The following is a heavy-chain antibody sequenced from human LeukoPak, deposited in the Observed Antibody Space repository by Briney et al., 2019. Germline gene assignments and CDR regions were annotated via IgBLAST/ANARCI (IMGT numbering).Heavy chain of an antibody. CDR2: INPSGGST. V-gene: IGHV1-46*01. D-gene: IGHD4-11*01. J-gene: IGHJ5*02. Sequence: ASVKVSCKASGYTFTSYYMHWVRQAPGQGLEWMGIINPSGGSTSYAQKFQGRVTMTRDTSTSTVYMELSSLRSEDTAVYYCARVGVNNYPYNWIDPWGQGTLVTVSS. CDR1: GYTFTSYY. CDR3: ARVGVNNYPYNWIDP.